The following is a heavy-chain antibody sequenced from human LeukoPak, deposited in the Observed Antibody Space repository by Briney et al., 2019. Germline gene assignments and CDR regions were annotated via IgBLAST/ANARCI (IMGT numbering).Heavy chain of an antibody. V-gene: IGHV3-15*01. CDR1: GFTFSNAW. Sequence: GGSLRLSCAASGFTFSNAWTSWVRRAPGKGLEWVGCIKSKTDGGTTDYAAPVKGRFTISRDDSKNTLYLQMNSLKTEDTAVYYCTTDHGKVYYDSSGEIDYWGQGTLVTVSS. J-gene: IGHJ4*02. CDR3: TTDHGKVYYDSSGEIDY. D-gene: IGHD3-22*01. CDR2: IKSKTDGGTT.